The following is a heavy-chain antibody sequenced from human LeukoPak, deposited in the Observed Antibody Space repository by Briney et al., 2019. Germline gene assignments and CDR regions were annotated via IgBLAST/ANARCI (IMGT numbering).Heavy chain of an antibody. V-gene: IGHV1-18*01. CDR3: ARDEDYQPSGLIDP. CDR1: GCTFTSYG. D-gene: IGHD6-25*01. J-gene: IGHJ5*02. CDR2: ISAYNGNT. Sequence: VASVKVFCKASGCTFTSYGISWVRQAPGQGLEWMGWISAYNGNTNYAQKLQGRVTMTTDTSTSTAYMELRSLRSDDTAVYYCARDEDYQPSGLIDPWGQGTLVTVSS.